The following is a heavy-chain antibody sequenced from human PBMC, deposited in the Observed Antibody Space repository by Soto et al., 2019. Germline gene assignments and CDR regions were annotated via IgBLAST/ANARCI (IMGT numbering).Heavy chain of an antibody. Sequence: QVQLQESGPRLVKPSETLSLTCSVSDSSMSPYYWTWFRQAPGKGLEWLGHLLYMGTATYNPALKRRVTRSLDTSNKQVTLKLSSVIAADTAVYYCARKKDLILGGYAFGYWGPGTQVTVSA. CDR2: LLYMGTA. CDR3: ARKKDLILGGYAFGY. CDR1: DSSMSPYY. V-gene: IGHV4-59*01. D-gene: IGHD1-26*01. J-gene: IGHJ3*01.